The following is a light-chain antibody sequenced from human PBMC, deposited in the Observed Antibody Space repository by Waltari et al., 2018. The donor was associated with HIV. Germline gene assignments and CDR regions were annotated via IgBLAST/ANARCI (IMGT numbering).Light chain of an antibody. V-gene: IGLV1-44*01. CDR3: ATWDDSLNAWV. Sequence: QSVLNQSPSASGIPGQRVILSSSGSSSNIASTRVPWYQQSPGTAPKLLIYSDGQRPSGVPERIACSKSASSDSLAICGLRSEDEADYYCATWDDSLNAWVFGGGTKLTVL. CDR2: SDG. CDR1: SSNIASTR. J-gene: IGLJ3*02.